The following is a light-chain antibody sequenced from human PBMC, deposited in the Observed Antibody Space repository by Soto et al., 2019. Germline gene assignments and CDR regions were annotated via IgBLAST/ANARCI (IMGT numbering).Light chain of an antibody. CDR1: QSVSSSY. CDR2: SAS. Sequence: EIVSTHSPGTLSLSPCERATLSFSASQSVSSSYLAWYQQKPGQAPRLLIYSASTRAAGIPVRFSGSGSGTEFTLTINSLQSEDFAVYYCQQYNNWPRTFGQGTKVDI. J-gene: IGKJ1*01. CDR3: QQYNNWPRT. V-gene: IGKV3-15*01.